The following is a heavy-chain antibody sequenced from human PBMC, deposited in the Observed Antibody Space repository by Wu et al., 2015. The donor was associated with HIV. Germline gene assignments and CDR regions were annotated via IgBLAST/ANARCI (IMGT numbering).Heavy chain of an antibody. D-gene: IGHD2-8*02. J-gene: IGHJ3*02. CDR2: IDPSGGSM. CDR1: GYTFTNYY. CDR3: ARGGDRRKYCAGGGCYYDALDI. Sequence: VQLLQSGAEVKKPGASVKVSCKASGYTFTNYYLHWVRQAPGQGLEWMGIIDPSGGSMIYTQRFQDRVTLTKDTSTSIIYMELSSLREEDTAVYYCARGGDRRKYCAGGGCYYDALDIWGPGTMVAVSS. V-gene: IGHV1-46*01.